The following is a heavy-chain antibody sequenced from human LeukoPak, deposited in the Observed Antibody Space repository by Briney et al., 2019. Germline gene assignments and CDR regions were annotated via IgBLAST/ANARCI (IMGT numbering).Heavy chain of an antibody. V-gene: IGHV3-23*01. CDR1: GFTFSSYA. CDR3: ARASVLTAAFGLLNYYMDV. CDR2: ISGSGIST. J-gene: IGHJ6*03. D-gene: IGHD2-2*01. Sequence: PGGSLRLSCAASGFTFSSYAMNWVRQAPGKGLEGVSHISGSGISTYYADSVKGRFTISRDNSKNTLYLQMNSLRAEDTAVYYCARASVLTAAFGLLNYYMDVWGKGTTVTISS.